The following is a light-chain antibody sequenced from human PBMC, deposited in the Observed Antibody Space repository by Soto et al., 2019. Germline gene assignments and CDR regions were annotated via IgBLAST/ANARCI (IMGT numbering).Light chain of an antibody. CDR3: QSYDSHLSGSL. Sequence: QSVLTQPASVSGSPGQSITISCTGTSSDVGGYNYVSWYQQYPGKAPKLMIYGVTNRPSGVSNRFSGSKTGNTASLTISGLQGDDEGDYYCQSYDSHLSGSLFGGGTKLTVL. CDR2: GVT. J-gene: IGLJ2*01. CDR1: SSDVGGYNY. V-gene: IGLV2-14*01.